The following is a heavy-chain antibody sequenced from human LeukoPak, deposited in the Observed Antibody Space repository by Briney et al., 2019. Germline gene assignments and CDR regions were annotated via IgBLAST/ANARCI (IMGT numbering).Heavy chain of an antibody. D-gene: IGHD2-2*01. CDR3: ARVPAAANKVHYYYYMDV. CDR2: IYYSGST. Sequence: KPSETLSLTCTVSGGSISSHYWSWIRQPPGKGLEWIGYIYYSGSTNYNPSLKSRVTISVDTSKNQFSLKLSSVTAADTAVYYCARVPAAANKVHYYYYMDVWGKGTTVTVSS. J-gene: IGHJ6*03. CDR1: GGSISSHY. V-gene: IGHV4-59*11.